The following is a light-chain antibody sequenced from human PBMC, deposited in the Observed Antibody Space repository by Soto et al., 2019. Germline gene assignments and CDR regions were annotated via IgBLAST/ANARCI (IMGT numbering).Light chain of an antibody. J-gene: IGLJ2*01. V-gene: IGLV2-23*01. CDR3: STYAGAVA. CDR2: EGN. CDR1: SSDVGGYNL. Sequence: QSALTQPASVSGSPGQSITISCTGSSSDVGGYNLVSWYQHHPGGAPKLIIYEGNERPSGVSNRFSGSKSCNTASLTISGLQAEDEADYYCSTYAGAVAFGGGTKVTVL.